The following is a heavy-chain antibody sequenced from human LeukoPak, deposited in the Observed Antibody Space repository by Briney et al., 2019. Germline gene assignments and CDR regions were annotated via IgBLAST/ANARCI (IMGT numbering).Heavy chain of an antibody. CDR2: IGISSGNT. J-gene: IGHJ4*02. D-gene: IGHD1-1*01. CDR3: SRDHNYAFDN. CDR1: GFPFSDYS. Sequence: GGSLRLSCTASGFPFSDYSMNWVRQAPGKGLGWISYIGISSGNTKYADSVKGRFTISADNARNSLYLQMNSLRVEDTAVYSYSRDHNYAFDNWGQGTLVSVSS. V-gene: IGHV3-48*04.